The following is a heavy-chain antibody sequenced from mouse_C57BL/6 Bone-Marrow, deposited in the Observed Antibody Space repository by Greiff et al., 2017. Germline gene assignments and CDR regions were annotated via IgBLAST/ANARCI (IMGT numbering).Heavy chain of an antibody. CDR3: AREGYYGNSDY. CDR2: INPYNGGT. D-gene: IGHD1-1*01. J-gene: IGHJ2*01. V-gene: IGHV1-19*01. CDR1: GYTLTDYY. Sequence: VPLQQSGPVLVKPGASVKMSCKASGYTLTDYYMNWVKQRHGKSIEWIGVINPYNGGTSYNQKFTGKATLTVDKSSSTAYIELNSLTSEDTAVYNCAREGYYGNSDYWGQGTTLTVSS.